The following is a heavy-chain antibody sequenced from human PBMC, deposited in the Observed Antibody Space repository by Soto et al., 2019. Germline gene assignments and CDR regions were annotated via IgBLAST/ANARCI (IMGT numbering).Heavy chain of an antibody. CDR1: GGSIRSGGYY. CDR3: ARDRLMATAGTARHYVGFDV. Sequence: QVQLQESGPGLVKPSQTLSLTCTVSGGSIRSGGYYWSWVRQNPRRGLEWIGNIYYSGNTYYNPSLKSRLTISVDTSKNQFSLNLSSVTAADTAVYYCARDRLMATAGTARHYVGFDVWGQGTTVTVSS. V-gene: IGHV4-31*03. CDR2: IYYSGNT. J-gene: IGHJ6*02. D-gene: IGHD2-8*01.